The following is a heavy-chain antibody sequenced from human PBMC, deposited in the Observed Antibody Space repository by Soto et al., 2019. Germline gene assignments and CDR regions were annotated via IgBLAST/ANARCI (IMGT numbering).Heavy chain of an antibody. D-gene: IGHD3-22*01. J-gene: IGHJ4*02. CDR2: SIPIFGTA. CDR3: SRGYYDSSGYYPANYFDY. V-gene: IGHV1-69*13. CDR1: GGTFSSYA. Sequence: SVKVSCKASGGTFSSYAISWVRQTPGQGLEWMGGSIPIFGTANYAQKFQGRVTITADESTSTAYLEMSSLRSEDTAVYYLSRGYYDSSGYYPANYFDYWGQGTLVTVSS.